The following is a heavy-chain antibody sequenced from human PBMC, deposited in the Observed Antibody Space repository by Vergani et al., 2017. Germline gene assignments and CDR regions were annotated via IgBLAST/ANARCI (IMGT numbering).Heavy chain of an antibody. J-gene: IGHJ4*02. D-gene: IGHD3-3*01. CDR1: GYTFTGYY. CDR3: ARGPYYDFGSGLTVDY. Sequence: QVQLVQSGAEVKKPGSSVKVSCKASGYTFTGYYMHWVRQAPGQGLEWMGWINPNSGGTNYAQKFQGRVTMTRDTSISTAYMVLSRLRSDDTAVYYCARGPYYDFGSGLTVDYWGQGTLVTVSS. CDR2: INPNSGGT. V-gene: IGHV1-2*02.